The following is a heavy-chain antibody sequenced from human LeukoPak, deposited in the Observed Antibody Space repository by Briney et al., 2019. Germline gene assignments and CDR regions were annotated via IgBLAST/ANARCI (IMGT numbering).Heavy chain of an antibody. D-gene: IGHD2-8*01. CDR2: ISSSSSYI. CDR1: GFTFSSYS. Sequence: PGGSLRLSCAASGFTFSSYSMNWVRQAPGKGLEWVSSISSSSSYIYYADSVKGRFTISRDNAKNSLYLQMNSLRAEDTAVYYCARAPTGVGNFDYWGQGTLVTVSS. V-gene: IGHV3-21*01. CDR3: ARAPTGVGNFDY. J-gene: IGHJ4*02.